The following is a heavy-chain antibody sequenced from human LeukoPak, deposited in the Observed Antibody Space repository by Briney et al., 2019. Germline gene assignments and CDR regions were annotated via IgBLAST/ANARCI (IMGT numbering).Heavy chain of an antibody. D-gene: IGHD6-19*01. Sequence: PGGALRLSCAPSGLASSDYNMGWRRRAPGKGLEGVSYTRNSDNNMFYADSVKGRFTISRDNAKYSVYLQMNSLRAEDTAVYYCARRIAGDGSHAFDIWGQGTMVTVSS. V-gene: IGHV3-11*01. CDR1: GLASSDYN. CDR3: ARRIAGDGSHAFDI. J-gene: IGHJ3*02. CDR2: TRNSDNNM.